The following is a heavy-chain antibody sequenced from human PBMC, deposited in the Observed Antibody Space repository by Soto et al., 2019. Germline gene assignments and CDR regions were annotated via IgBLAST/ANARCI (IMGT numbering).Heavy chain of an antibody. CDR1: RFTFSDYS. D-gene: IGHD3-16*01. Sequence: GSLRLSCEVSRFTFSDYSMNWPRQAQAKGLEWVSLISDSGSVVSYAESVKGRFTIYRGNAKNSVYVQMSSLRAEDTAVYSVAIAYCPVAVRSWGGFCPWGQGPLVSLSS. V-gene: IGHV3-21*04. CDR3: AIAYCPVAVRSWGGFCP. J-gene: IGHJ5*02. CDR2: ISDSGSVV.